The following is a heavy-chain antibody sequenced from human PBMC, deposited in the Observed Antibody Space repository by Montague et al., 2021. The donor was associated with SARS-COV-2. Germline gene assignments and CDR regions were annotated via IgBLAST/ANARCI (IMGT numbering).Heavy chain of an antibody. J-gene: IGHJ4*02. D-gene: IGHD3-22*01. CDR3: ARDWKYYCDSSGYYDY. CDR2: ISKSSSYI. V-gene: IGHV3-21*01. CDR1: GFTFSSYS. Sequence: SLRLSCAASGFTFSSYSMNWVRQAPGKGLEWVSFISKSSSYIFYADSVKGRFTISRDNSKNSLYLQMNTMRAEDTAVYYCARDWKYYCDSSGYYDYWGQGALVTVSS.